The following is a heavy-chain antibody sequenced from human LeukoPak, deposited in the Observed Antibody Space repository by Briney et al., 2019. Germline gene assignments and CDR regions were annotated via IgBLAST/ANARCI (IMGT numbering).Heavy chain of an antibody. V-gene: IGHV3-9*01. CDR3: AKCLSTSCQGAFDY. D-gene: IGHD2-2*01. Sequence: GGSLRLSCAASGFTFDDYAMHWVRQAPGKGLEWVSGISWNSGRKDYADSVKGRFAISRDNAKNSLYLQMNSLRVEDTALYYCAKCLSTSCQGAFDYWGQGTLVTVSS. CDR1: GFTFDDYA. J-gene: IGHJ4*02. CDR2: ISWNSGRK.